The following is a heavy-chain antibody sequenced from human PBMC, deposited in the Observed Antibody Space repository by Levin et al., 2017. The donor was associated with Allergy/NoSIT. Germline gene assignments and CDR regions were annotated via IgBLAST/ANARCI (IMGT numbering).Heavy chain of an antibody. Sequence: GESLKISCKGSGYSFTSYWIGWVRQMPGKGLAWMGIIYPGDSDTRYSPSFQGKVTISADKSISTAYMQWSSLKASDTAMYYCARRGEHIVVVTATAFDIWGQGTMVTVSS. CDR1: GYSFTSYW. CDR3: ARRGEHIVVVTATAFDI. V-gene: IGHV5-51*01. D-gene: IGHD2-21*02. CDR2: IYPGDSDT. J-gene: IGHJ3*02.